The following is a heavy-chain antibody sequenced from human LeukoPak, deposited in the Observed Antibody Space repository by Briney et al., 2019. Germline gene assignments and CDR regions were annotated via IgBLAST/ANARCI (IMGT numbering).Heavy chain of an antibody. CDR3: ARLASTYYDFWSGYYPGVYYFDY. Sequence: SETLSLTCTVSGGSISSSSYYWSWIRQHPGKGLEWIGYIYYSGSTYYNPSLKSRVTISVDTSKNQFSLKLSSVTAADTAVYYCARLASTYYDFWSGYYPGVYYFDYWGQGTLVTVSS. CDR2: IYYSGST. V-gene: IGHV4-31*03. CDR1: GGSISSSSYY. J-gene: IGHJ4*02. D-gene: IGHD3-3*01.